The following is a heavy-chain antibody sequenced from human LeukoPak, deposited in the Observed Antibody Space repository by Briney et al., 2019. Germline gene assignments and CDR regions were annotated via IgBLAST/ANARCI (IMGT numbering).Heavy chain of an antibody. CDR2: IYYSGST. Sequence: TSETLSLTCTVSGGSVSSGSYYWGWIRQPPGKGLEWIGNIYYSGSTYYNPSLKSRVTISVETSKNQFSLKLSSVTAADTAVYYCARDGRFPPEVLPRYFDYWGQGTLVTVSS. V-gene: IGHV4-39*07. D-gene: IGHD1-26*01. CDR3: ARDGRFPPEVLPRYFDY. J-gene: IGHJ4*02. CDR1: GGSVSSGSYY.